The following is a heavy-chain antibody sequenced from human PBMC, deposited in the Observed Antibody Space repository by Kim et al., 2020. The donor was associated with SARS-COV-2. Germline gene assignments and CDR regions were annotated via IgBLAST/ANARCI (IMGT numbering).Heavy chain of an antibody. D-gene: IGHD3-9*01. V-gene: IGHV1-46*01. CDR3: ARDPNSDILTVYTSIEGAVPGWFDP. CDR1: GYTFTSYY. CDR2: INPSGGST. J-gene: IGHJ5*02. Sequence: ASVKVSCKASGYTFTSYYMHWVRQAPGQGLEWMGLINPSGGSTSYAQKFQGRVTMTRDTSTSTVYMELSSLRSEDTAVYYCARDPNSDILTVYTSIEGAVPGWFDPWGQGTLVTVSS.